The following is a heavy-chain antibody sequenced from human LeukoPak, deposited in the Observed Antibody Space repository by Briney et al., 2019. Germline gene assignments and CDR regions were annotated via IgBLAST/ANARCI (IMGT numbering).Heavy chain of an antibody. Sequence: SETLSLTCTVSGDSISSYYWNWIRQPPGKGLEWIGNIRYSGSTNYNPSLKSRVTISLDTSKNQFSLRLSSVTAADTAVYYCARDKGYHFDCWGQGTLVTVSS. CDR1: GDSISSYY. CDR2: IRYSGST. J-gene: IGHJ4*02. D-gene: IGHD6-13*01. CDR3: ARDKGYHFDC. V-gene: IGHV4-59*01.